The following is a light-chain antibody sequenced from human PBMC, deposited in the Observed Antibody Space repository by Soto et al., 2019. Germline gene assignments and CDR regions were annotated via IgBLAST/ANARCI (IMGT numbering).Light chain of an antibody. CDR1: SSDVGGYNY. J-gene: IGLJ2*01. CDR3: CSYGGAKNLI. CDR2: EVS. Sequence: QSALTQPASVSGSPGQSITISCTGTSSDVGGYNYVSWFQHHPGKAPKLMIYEVSERPSGVPDRFSGSKSGTTASLTVSGLQAEDEADYFCCSYGGAKNLIFGGGTKLTVL. V-gene: IGLV2-8*01.